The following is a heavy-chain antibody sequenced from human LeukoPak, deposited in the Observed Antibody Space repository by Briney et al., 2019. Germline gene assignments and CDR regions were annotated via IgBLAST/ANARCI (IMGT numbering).Heavy chain of an antibody. J-gene: IGHJ4*02. CDR3: PKGCAASGCYTSGY. V-gene: IGHV3-23*01. CDR1: GFTFSSYA. Sequence: GGSLRLSCAASGFTFSSYAMSWVRQAPGRGLEWVSTISGSGDSTYYAESVKGRFTISRDNSKNTLYLQMNSLRPEDTAVYYCPKGCAASGCYTSGYWGQGTLVTVSS. CDR2: ISGSGDST. D-gene: IGHD2-2*02.